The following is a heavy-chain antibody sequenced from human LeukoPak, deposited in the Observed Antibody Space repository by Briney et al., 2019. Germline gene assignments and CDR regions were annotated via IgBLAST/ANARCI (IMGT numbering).Heavy chain of an antibody. CDR2: IYYSGST. CDR3: AGSSGWTGFDY. J-gene: IGHJ4*02. V-gene: IGHV4-59*08. Sequence: SETLSLTSTVSGGSISSYYWSWIRQPPGKGLEWIGYIYYSGSTNYNPSLKSRVTISVDTSKNQFSLKLSSVTAADTAVYYCAGSSGWTGFDYWGQGTLVTVSS. D-gene: IGHD6-19*01. CDR1: GGSISSYY.